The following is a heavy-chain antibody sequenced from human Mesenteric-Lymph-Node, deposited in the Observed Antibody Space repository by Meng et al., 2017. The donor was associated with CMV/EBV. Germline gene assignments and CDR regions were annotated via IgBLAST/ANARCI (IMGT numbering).Heavy chain of an antibody. CDR1: GYTFTGYY. CDR2: ITTDNGDT. V-gene: IGHV1-18*04. J-gene: IGHJ4*02. CDR3: ATNNKGDY. D-gene: IGHD1/OR15-1a*01. Sequence: ASVKVSCKASGYTFTGYYMHWVRQDPGQGLEWMGWITTDNGDTNYAQKLQGRVTMTTDTSTSTVYMELRSLRSDDTAVYYCATNNKGDYWGQGTLVTVSS.